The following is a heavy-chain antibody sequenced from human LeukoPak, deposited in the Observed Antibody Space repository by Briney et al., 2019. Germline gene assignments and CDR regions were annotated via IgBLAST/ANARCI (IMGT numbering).Heavy chain of an antibody. J-gene: IGHJ6*02. CDR2: INPSGGST. V-gene: IGHV1-46*01. D-gene: IGHD5-12*01. Sequence: WASVKVSCKASGYTFTSYYMHWVRQAPGQGLEWMGIINPSGGSTSYAQKFQGRVTMTRDTSTSTAYMELSSLRSEDTAVYYCARDLRGYSYYYGMDVWGQGTTVTVSS. CDR3: ARDLRGYSYYYGMDV. CDR1: GYTFTSYY.